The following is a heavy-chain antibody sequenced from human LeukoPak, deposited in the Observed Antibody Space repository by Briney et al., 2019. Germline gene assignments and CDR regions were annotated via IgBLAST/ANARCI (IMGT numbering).Heavy chain of an antibody. V-gene: IGHV3-7*01. CDR1: GFRFNTFW. CDR2: IKQDGNEK. CDR3: ARDTLGEGEDANYTVYYFDY. J-gene: IGHJ4*02. D-gene: IGHD4/OR15-4a*01. Sequence: GGSLRLSCAASGFRFNTFWMSWVRQAPGKGLEWVANIKQDGNEKYYADSVKGRFTISRDNGKNSLDLQMNSLRADDTAFYYCARDTLGEGEDANYTVYYFDYWGQGTVVTVSS.